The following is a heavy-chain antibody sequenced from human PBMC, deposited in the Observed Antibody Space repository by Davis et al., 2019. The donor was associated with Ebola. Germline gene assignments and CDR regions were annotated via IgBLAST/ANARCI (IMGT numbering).Heavy chain of an antibody. Sequence: GGSLRLSCAASGFTFCSYSMNWVRQAPGKGLEWVSYISSSSSTIYYADSVKGRFTISRDNAKNTLYLQMNSLRDEDTAVYYCADQKNYASDIWGQGTMVTVSS. CDR2: ISSSSSTI. V-gene: IGHV3-48*02. CDR1: GFTFCSYS. J-gene: IGHJ3*02. CDR3: ADQKNYASDI.